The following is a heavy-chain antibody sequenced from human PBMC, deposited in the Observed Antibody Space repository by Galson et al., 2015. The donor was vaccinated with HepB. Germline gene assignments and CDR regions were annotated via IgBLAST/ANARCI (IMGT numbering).Heavy chain of an antibody. J-gene: IGHJ5*02. CDR2: INPNSGGT. Sequence: SVKVSCKASGYTFTGYYMHRVRQAPGQGLEWMGWINPNSGGTTYAQKFQGRVTMTRDTSISTAYMELSRLRSDDTAVYYCARDGGSGSYYDRFDPWGQGTLVTVSS. CDR3: ARDGGSGSYYDRFDP. CDR1: GYTFTGYY. V-gene: IGHV1-2*02. D-gene: IGHD3-10*01.